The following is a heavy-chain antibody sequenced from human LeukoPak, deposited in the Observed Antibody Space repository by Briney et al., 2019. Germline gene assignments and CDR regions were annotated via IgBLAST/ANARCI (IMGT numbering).Heavy chain of an antibody. CDR1: GFTFSSYG. V-gene: IGHV3-30*18. CDR3: AKVSVTTIGDAFDI. Sequence: PGRSLRLSCAASGFTFSSYGMHWVRQAPGKGLEWVAVISYDGSNKYYADSVKGRFTISRDNSKNTLYLQMNSLRAEDTAVYYCAKVSVTTIGDAFDIWGQGTMVTVSS. CDR2: ISYDGSNK. D-gene: IGHD5-12*01. J-gene: IGHJ3*02.